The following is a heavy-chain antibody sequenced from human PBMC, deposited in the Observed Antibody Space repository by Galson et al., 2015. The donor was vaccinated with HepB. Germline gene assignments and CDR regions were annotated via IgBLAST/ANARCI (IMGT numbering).Heavy chain of an antibody. D-gene: IGHD6-6*01. CDR2: INPNSGGT. CDR3: ARDGKSPYSSSSGRYYYYMDV. V-gene: IGHV1-2*02. CDR1: GYTFTGYY. J-gene: IGHJ6*03. Sequence: SVKVSCKASGYTFTGYYMHWVRQAPGQGLEWMGWINPNSGGTNYAQKFQGRVTMTRDTSISTAYMELSRLRSDDTAVYYCARDGKSPYSSSSGRYYYYMDVWGKGTTVTVSS.